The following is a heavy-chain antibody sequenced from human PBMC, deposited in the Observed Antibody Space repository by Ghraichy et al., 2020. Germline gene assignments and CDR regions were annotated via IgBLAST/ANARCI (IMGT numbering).Heavy chain of an antibody. CDR1: GFTFSSYA. Sequence: LSLTCAAAGFTFSSYAMTWVRQAPGKGLKWVSTISGGGITHYTYSVKGRFTISRDNSKNTLYLQMNSLRAEDTAVYYCAKLPPGYYYYLDVWSKGTTVTVSS. CDR2: ISGGGIT. V-gene: IGHV3-23*01. J-gene: IGHJ6*03. CDR3: AKLPPGYYYYLDV.